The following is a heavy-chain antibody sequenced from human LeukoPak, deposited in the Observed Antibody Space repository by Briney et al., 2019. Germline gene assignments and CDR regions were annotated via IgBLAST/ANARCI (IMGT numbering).Heavy chain of an antibody. CDR3: AKDSYDFLYYFDY. CDR2: ISFDGSYT. CDR1: GFTFSSYG. J-gene: IGHJ4*02. V-gene: IGHV3-30*18. D-gene: IGHD3/OR15-3a*01. Sequence: GRSLRLSCAASGFTFSSYGMHWVRQAPGKGLEWVAVISFDGSYTYYADSVKGRLTISRDNSKNTLYLQMNSLRTEDTAVYYCAKDSYDFLYYFDYWGQGTLVTVSS.